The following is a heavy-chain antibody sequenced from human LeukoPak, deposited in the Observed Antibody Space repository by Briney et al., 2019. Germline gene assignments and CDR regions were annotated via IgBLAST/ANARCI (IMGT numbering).Heavy chain of an antibody. CDR2: ISWNTGNI. D-gene: IGHD2-8*02. CDR1: GITFCGFS. CDR3: AKDRTGSLDAFDI. J-gene: IGHJ3*02. V-gene: IGHV3-9*01. Sequence: ALRIFCSAFGITFCGFSLDLVPAGPGEGLGGVSGISWNTGNIGYADSVKGRFTISRDNAKNSLYLQMNSLRAEDTALYYCAKDRTGSLDAFDIWGQGTMVSVSS.